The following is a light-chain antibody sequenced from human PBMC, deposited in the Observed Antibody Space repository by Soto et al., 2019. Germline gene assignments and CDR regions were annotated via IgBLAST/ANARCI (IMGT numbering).Light chain of an antibody. J-gene: IGLJ2*01. CDR3: QSYDSGLGGLI. CDR1: DIGSKS. CDR2: EDR. V-gene: IGLV3-21*02. Sequence: SYVLTQPPSVSAAPGQTARITCGGDDIGSKSVHWYQQKPGQAPVLVVYEDRARPSGIPERISGSNSGNTATLTISRVEDGDEADYYCQSYDSGLGGLIFGAGTKLTVL.